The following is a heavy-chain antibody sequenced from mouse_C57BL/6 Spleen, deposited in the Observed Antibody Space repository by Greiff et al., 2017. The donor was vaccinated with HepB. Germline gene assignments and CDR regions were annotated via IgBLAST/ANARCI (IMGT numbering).Heavy chain of an antibody. V-gene: IGHV1-52*01. J-gene: IGHJ3*01. Sequence: VQLQQSGAELVRPGSSVKLSCKASGYTFTSYWMHWVKQRPIQGLEWIGNIDPSDSETHYNQKFKDKATLTVDKSSSTAYMQLSSLTSEDSAVYYCARRGSNHGGFAYWGQGTLVTVSA. D-gene: IGHD2-5*01. CDR2: IDPSDSET. CDR3: ARRGSNHGGFAY. CDR1: GYTFTSYW.